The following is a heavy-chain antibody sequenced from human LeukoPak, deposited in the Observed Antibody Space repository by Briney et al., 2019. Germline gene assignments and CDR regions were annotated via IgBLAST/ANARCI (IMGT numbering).Heavy chain of an antibody. CDR1: GFTFDDYG. Sequence: PGGSLRLSCAASGFTFDDYGMSWVRHAPGKGLEWVSGIIWNGGSTGYADSVKGRFTISRDNAKNSLYLQMNSLRAEDTALYYCATDLNYYDSSGHYFDYWGQGTLVTVSS. D-gene: IGHD3-22*01. CDR2: IIWNGGST. V-gene: IGHV3-20*04. J-gene: IGHJ4*02. CDR3: ATDLNYYDSSGHYFDY.